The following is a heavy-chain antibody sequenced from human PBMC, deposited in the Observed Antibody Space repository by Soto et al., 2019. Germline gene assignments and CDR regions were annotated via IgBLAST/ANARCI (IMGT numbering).Heavy chain of an antibody. V-gene: IGHV5-51*01. D-gene: IGHD6-13*01. CDR1: GYSFTSYW. CDR3: ARNRGGSAAAGTGYYYYMDV. CDR2: IYPGDSDT. J-gene: IGHJ6*03. Sequence: PGESLKISCKGSGYSFTSYWIGWVRQMPGKGLEWMGIIYPGDSDTRYSPSFQGQVTISADKSISTAYLQWSSLKASDTAMYYCARNRGGSAAAGTGYYYYMDVWGKGTTVTVSS.